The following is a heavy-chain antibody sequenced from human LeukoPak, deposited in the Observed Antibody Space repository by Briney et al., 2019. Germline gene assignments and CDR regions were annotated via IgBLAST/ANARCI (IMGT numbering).Heavy chain of an antibody. J-gene: IGHJ4*02. CDR1: GFTFSNHG. CDR3: AKDDAWLRFGE. V-gene: IGHV3-23*01. CDR2: ISPIGDIT. Sequence: GRTLRLSWAASGFTFSNHGMNWVSQAPGKGLEWVSGISPIGDITYYADSVKGRFTISRHNSKNTLYLEVISLTAEDTAVYYCAKDDAWLRFGEWSQGTLVTVSS. D-gene: IGHD3-10*01.